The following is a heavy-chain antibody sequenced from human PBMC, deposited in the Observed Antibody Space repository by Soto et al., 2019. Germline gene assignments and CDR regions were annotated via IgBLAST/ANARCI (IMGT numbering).Heavy chain of an antibody. CDR3: ARGPPLGY. Sequence: QLQLQESGSGLVKPSQTLSLTCAVSGGSISSGGYSWSWIRQPPGKGLECIGYIYHSERTYYSPALKSRVTISADRSKNQFSLKLSSVTAADTAVYYCARGPPLGYWGQGTLVTVSS. J-gene: IGHJ4*02. V-gene: IGHV4-30-2*01. CDR1: GGSISSGGYS. CDR2: IYHSERT.